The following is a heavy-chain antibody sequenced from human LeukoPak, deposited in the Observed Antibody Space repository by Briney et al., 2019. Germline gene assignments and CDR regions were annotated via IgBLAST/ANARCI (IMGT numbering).Heavy chain of an antibody. V-gene: IGHV4-59*08. Sequence: SETLSLTCTVSGVSISTYSWSWIRQPPGKGLEWIGYISYSGSTSYNPSLRSRVTISVDTSRNQFSLKVTSVTAADTAVYYCASAYDDRSGSRFDHWGQGTLVTVSS. CDR2: ISYSGST. CDR3: ASAYDDRSGSRFDH. D-gene: IGHD3-22*01. J-gene: IGHJ4*02. CDR1: GVSISTYS.